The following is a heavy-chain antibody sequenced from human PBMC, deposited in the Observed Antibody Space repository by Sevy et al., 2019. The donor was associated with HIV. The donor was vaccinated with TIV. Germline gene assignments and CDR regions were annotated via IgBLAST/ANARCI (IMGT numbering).Heavy chain of an antibody. Sequence: GGSLRLSCAASGFTFSNYAMNWVRQAPGKGLEWVSTINGTGLGTYYADSVKGRFTISRDNSKNTLYLQMNTLRAEDTAFDLCAKDLVWVASREDYFDYWGQGTLVTVSS. CDR2: INGTGLGT. V-gene: IGHV3-23*01. CDR3: AKDLVWVASREDYFDY. J-gene: IGHJ4*02. CDR1: GFTFSNYA. D-gene: IGHD2-15*01.